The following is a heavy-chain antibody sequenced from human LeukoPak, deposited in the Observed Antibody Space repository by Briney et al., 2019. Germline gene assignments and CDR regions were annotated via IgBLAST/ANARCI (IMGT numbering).Heavy chain of an antibody. V-gene: IGHV1-46*01. D-gene: IGHD2-15*01. CDR3: ARDHSSEEKSWWPDP. CDR2: INPNGGST. Sequence: GASVKVSCKTSGYTFTSNWMHWVRQAPGQGLEWMGIINPNGGSTFYPQKFQGRITVTRDTSSSTVYMELSSLRSEDTAVYYCARDHSSEEKSWWPDPWGQGTLVTVSS. CDR1: GYTFTSNW. J-gene: IGHJ5*02.